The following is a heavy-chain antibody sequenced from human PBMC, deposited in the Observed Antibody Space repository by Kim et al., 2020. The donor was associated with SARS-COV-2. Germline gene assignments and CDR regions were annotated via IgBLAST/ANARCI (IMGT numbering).Heavy chain of an antibody. CDR1: GGSISSYY. J-gene: IGHJ4*02. D-gene: IGHD2-15*01. CDR2: IYYSGST. V-gene: IGHV4-59*01. Sequence: SETLSLTCTVSGGSISSYYWSWIRQPPGKGLEWIGYIYYSGSTNYNPSLKSRVTISVDTSKNQFSLKLSSVTAADTAVYYCARGPSRWSADYWGQGTLVTVSS. CDR3: ARGPSRWSADY.